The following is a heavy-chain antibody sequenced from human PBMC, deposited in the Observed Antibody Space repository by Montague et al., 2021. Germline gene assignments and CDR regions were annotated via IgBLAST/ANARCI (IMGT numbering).Heavy chain of an antibody. V-gene: IGHV1-24*01. D-gene: IGHD3-22*01. J-gene: IGHJ3*02. CDR2: DGEA. CDR3: ATLGLEVITYAFAI. Sequence: DGEATYAPKSQGRITMTEDRSTDTVYMELSSLRSNDTAVYYCATLGLEVITYAFAIWGQGTLVTVSS.